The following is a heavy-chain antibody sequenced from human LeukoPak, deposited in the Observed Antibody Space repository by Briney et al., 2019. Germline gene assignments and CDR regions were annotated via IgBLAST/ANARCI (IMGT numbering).Heavy chain of an antibody. D-gene: IGHD2-2*01. V-gene: IGHV3-7*01. CDR3: ARVGCTTTSCLAN. Sequence: GGSLRLSCAISGLTFSSYWMTWVRQAPGKGLELVANIKQEGSEKYYVDSVKGRFTISRDNAKNSLYLQMSSLRVEDTAVYYCARVGCTTTSCLANWGQGTLVTVSS. CDR2: IKQEGSEK. J-gene: IGHJ4*02. CDR1: GLTFSSYW.